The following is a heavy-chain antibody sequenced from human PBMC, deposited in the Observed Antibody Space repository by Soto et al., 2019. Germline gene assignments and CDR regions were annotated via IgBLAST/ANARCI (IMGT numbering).Heavy chain of an antibody. D-gene: IGHD3-9*01. CDR1: CGSISSYY. V-gene: IGHV4-59*07. CDR3: ARQITI. CDR2: IYYSGST. J-gene: IGHJ4*02. Sequence: SATLSLTCTVSCGSISSYYWSWIRQPPGKGLEWIGYIYYSGSTNYNPSLKSRVTISVDTSKNQFSLKLSSVTAADTAVYYCARQITIWGQGTLVTVS.